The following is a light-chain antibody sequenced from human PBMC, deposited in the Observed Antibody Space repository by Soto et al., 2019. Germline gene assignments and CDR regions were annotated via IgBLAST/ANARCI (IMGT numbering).Light chain of an antibody. CDR1: TSDVGDYNF. V-gene: IGLV2-14*01. J-gene: IGLJ2*01. Sequence: QSALTQPAYVSGSPGQLITISCTGTTSDVGDYNFVSWYQQHPGKAPKLMIYDVSSRPSGVSHRFSGSKSGNTASLTISGIQAEDEADYYCSSYASSNTLLFGGGTKPTVL. CDR2: DVS. CDR3: SSYASSNTLL.